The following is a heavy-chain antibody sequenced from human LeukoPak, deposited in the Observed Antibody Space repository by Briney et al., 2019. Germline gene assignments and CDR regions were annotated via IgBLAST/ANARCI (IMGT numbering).Heavy chain of an antibody. Sequence: SETLSLTCAVSGGSISSSNWWNWVRQPPGKGLEWIGEIHHSGSTNYNSSLKSRVSISVDKSKNQFSLKVTSVTAADTAVYYCAVQRTLWQQVLDHWGQGVLVTVSS. J-gene: IGHJ4*02. V-gene: IGHV4-4*02. CDR2: IHHSGST. CDR1: GGSISSSNW. D-gene: IGHD6-13*01. CDR3: AVQRTLWQQVLDH.